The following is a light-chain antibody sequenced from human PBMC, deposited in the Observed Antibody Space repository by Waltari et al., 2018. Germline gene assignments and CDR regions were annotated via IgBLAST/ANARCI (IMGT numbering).Light chain of an antibody. Sequence: EIVLTQSPGTLSLSPGERATLSCRASQSVSSSYLAWYQQKPGQALRLLIYGASSRATGIADRFSGSGSGTDFTLTVSRLEPEDFAVYYCQQYGSAPRMFGQGTKVEIK. V-gene: IGKV3-20*01. CDR1: QSVSSSY. J-gene: IGKJ1*01. CDR2: GAS. CDR3: QQYGSAPRM.